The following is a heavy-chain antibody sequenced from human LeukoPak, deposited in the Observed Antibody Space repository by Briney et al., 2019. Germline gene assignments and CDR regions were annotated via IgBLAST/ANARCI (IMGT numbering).Heavy chain of an antibody. J-gene: IGHJ4*02. CDR1: GFIFSSHW. CDR2: IKEDGSVK. D-gene: IGHD3-3*01. V-gene: IGHV3-7*03. CDR3: AKKSPWSGPFDY. Sequence: GGSLRLSCTASGFIFSSHWMTWVRQSPGKGLEWVANIKEDGSVKYYVDSVKGRFTLSRDNSKNTLYLQMNSLRAEDTAVYFCAKKSPWSGPFDYWGQGTLVTVFS.